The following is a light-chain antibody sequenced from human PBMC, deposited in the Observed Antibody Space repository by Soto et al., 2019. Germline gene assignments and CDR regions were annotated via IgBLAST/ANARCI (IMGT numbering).Light chain of an antibody. Sequence: QSVLTQPASVTGSPGQSITISYTGTSSDVGGYNYVSWYQQHSGKAPKLMIYDVSNRPSGVSNRFSGSKSGNTASLTISGLQAEDEADYYCGSYASSSTLYVFGTGTKVTVL. J-gene: IGLJ1*01. CDR1: SSDVGGYNY. CDR2: DVS. CDR3: GSYASSSTLYV. V-gene: IGLV2-14*01.